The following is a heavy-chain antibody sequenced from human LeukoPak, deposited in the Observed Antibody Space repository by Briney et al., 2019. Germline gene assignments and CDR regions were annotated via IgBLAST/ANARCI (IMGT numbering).Heavy chain of an antibody. V-gene: IGHV4-39*01. CDR1: GGSISSSGYY. CDR2: IDYSGST. CDR3: ARPNYSGNYYNFDY. D-gene: IGHD1-26*01. J-gene: IGHJ4*02. Sequence: SETLSLTCTVSGGSISSSGYYWGWIRQPPGTGLGWIGSIDYSGSTYYNPSLKSRVTISVDTSKNQFSLKLTSVTAADTAMYYCARPNYSGNYYNFDYWGQGTLVTVSS.